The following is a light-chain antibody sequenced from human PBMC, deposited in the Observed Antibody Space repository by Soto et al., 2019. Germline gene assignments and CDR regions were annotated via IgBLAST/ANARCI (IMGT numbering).Light chain of an antibody. CDR3: QQYSDSAWT. CDR1: QSVSSSY. J-gene: IGKJ1*01. Sequence: EIVLTQYPDTLSLSPGERATLSCRASQSVSSSYLGWYQQKPGQAPRLLIFGASNRATGIPDRFSGSGSESDFTLTITRLEPEDFAVYYCQQYSDSAWTFGQGTRVEIK. V-gene: IGKV3-20*01. CDR2: GAS.